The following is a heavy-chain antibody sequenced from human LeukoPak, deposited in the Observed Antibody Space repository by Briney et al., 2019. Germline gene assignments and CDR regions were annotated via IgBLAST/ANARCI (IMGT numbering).Heavy chain of an antibody. J-gene: IGHJ3*01. V-gene: IGHV4-4*07. CDR2: ISASGST. D-gene: IGHD2-21*01. Sequence: SETLSLTCTVSGGSISGSYWTWIRQPAGRGLEWIGRISASGSTNYNPSLKSRVTMSLDTSKNHFSLNLTSVTAADTAVYSCARIRDNMGAFDVWGQETMVTVSS. CDR3: ARIRDNMGAFDV. CDR1: GGSISGSY.